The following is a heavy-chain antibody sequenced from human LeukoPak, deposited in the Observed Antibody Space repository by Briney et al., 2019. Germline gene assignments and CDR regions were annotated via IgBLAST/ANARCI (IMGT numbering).Heavy chain of an antibody. J-gene: IGHJ4*02. CDR2: IIPIFGTA. D-gene: IGHD5-24*01. CDR1: GGTFSSYA. CDR3: ASLSRDGYNYLDY. Sequence: ASVKVSCKASGGTFSSYAISWVRQAPGQGLEWMGGIIPIFGTANYAQKFQGRVTMTRNTSISTAYMELSSLRSEDTAVYYCASLSRDGYNYLDYWGQGTLVTVSS. V-gene: IGHV1-69*05.